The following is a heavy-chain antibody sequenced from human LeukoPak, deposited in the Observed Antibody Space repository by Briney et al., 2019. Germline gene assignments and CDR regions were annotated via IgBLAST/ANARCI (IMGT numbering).Heavy chain of an antibody. CDR1: GFTFSNAW. J-gene: IGHJ4*02. Sequence: GGSLRLSCAASGFTFSNAWMSWVRQAPGKGLEWVGCIKSKSEGGTTDYAVPVKGRFTISRDDSKNTLYLQMNSLKTEDTAVYYCTTGGILGIDYWGQGTQVTVSS. CDR2: IKSKSEGGTT. D-gene: IGHD3-3*01. CDR3: TTGGILGIDY. V-gene: IGHV3-15*01.